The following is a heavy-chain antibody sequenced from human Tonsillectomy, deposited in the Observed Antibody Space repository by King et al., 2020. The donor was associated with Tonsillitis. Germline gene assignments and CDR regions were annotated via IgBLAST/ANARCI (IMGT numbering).Heavy chain of an antibody. Sequence: VQLQQSGPGLVKPSQTLSLTCAISGDTVSSNSGAWTWFRQSPSRGLEWLGRTYYRSTWYNNYAVSVKSRININSDTSKNQFSLQLNSVTPEDTAVYYCARDLGGSGSSYAFDIWGQGTMVTVSS. V-gene: IGHV6-1*01. J-gene: IGHJ3*02. CDR2: TYYRSTWYN. CDR1: GDTVSSNSGA. D-gene: IGHD3-10*01. CDR3: ARDLGGSGSSYAFDI.